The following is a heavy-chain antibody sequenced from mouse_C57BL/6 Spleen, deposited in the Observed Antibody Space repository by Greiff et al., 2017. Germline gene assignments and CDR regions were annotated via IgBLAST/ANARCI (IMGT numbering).Heavy chain of an antibody. CDR1: GYSITSGYY. CDR3: ARERGYYYGSSYGPFAY. D-gene: IGHD1-1*01. J-gene: IGHJ3*01. Sequence: EVKLVESGPGLVKPSQSLSLTCSVTGYSITSGYYWNWIRQFPGNKLEWMGYISYDGSNNYNPSLKNRISITRDTSKNQFFLKLNSVTTEDTATYYCARERGYYYGSSYGPFAYWGQGTLVTVSA. V-gene: IGHV3-6*01. CDR2: ISYDGSN.